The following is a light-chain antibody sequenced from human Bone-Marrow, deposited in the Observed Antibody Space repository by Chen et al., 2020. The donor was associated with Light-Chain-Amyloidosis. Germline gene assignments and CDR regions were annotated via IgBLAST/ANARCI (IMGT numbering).Light chain of an antibody. V-gene: IGLV1-44*01. Sequence: QSVLTHPPSASGTPGQRFTISCSGSSSNIGTNLVNWYQQLPGMAPKLLIYSNNQRPSGVPDRFSGSKSGTSASLAISGLQSEDEADYYCAAWDDSLSGPVFGGGTKLTVL. CDR2: SNN. CDR3: AAWDDSLSGPV. J-gene: IGLJ3*02. CDR1: SSNIGTNL.